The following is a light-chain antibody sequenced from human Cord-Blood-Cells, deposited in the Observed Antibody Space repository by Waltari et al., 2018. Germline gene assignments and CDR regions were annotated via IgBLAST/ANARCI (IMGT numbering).Light chain of an antibody. CDR1: QSVLYSSNNKNY. CDR3: QQYYSTPIT. Sequence: DIVMTQSPDSLAVSLGERDTINCKSSQSVLYSSNNKNYLAWYQQKPGQPPKLLIYWASTRESGVADLFSGSGSGTDVTLTISSLQAEDVAVYHCQQYYSTPITFGQGTRLEIK. J-gene: IGKJ5*01. V-gene: IGKV4-1*01. CDR2: WAS.